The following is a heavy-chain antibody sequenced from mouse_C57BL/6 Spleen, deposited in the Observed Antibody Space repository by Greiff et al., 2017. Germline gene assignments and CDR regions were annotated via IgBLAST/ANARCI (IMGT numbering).Heavy chain of an antibody. D-gene: IGHD1-1*01. Sequence: EVKLMESGGGLVQPGGSLSLPCAASGFTFTDYYMSWVRQPPGKALEWLGFIRNKANGYTTEYSVSVKVRFTISRDNSQSILYLQMNALRAEDSATYYCARYAHSYVSSSWFAYWAQGTLVTVSA. CDR2: IRNKANGYTT. V-gene: IGHV7-3*01. CDR1: GFTFTDYY. CDR3: ARYAHSYVSSSWFAY. J-gene: IGHJ3*01.